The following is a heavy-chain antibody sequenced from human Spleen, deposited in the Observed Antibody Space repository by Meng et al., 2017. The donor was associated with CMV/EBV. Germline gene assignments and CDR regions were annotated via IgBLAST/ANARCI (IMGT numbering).Heavy chain of an antibody. CDR1: GYTFTSYG. V-gene: IGHV1-18*01. Sequence: ASVKVSCKASGYTFTSYGVSWVRQAPGQGLEWMGWISGYSGYTKYAQKFQGRVTLTTDTSTSTAYMELTSLRSDDTAVYYCARVYYDSSGYYSDHYYGMDVWGQGTTVTVS. CDR3: ARVYYDSSGYYSDHYYGMDV. J-gene: IGHJ6*02. D-gene: IGHD3-22*01. CDR2: ISGYSGYT.